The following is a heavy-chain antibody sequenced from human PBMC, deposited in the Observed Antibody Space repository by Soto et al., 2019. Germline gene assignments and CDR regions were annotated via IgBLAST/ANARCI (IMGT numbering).Heavy chain of an antibody. CDR2: IKQDGSEK. CDR3: AGLCSGGSCYHWYFDL. D-gene: IGHD2-15*01. CDR1: GFTFSSYW. J-gene: IGHJ2*01. Sequence: EVQLVESGGGLVQPGGSLRLSCAASGFTFSSYWMSWVRQAPGKGLEWVANIKQDGSEKYYVDSVKGRFTISRDNAKNSLYLQMNSLRAEDTAVYYCAGLCSGGSCYHWYFDLWGRGPLVTVSS. V-gene: IGHV3-7*01.